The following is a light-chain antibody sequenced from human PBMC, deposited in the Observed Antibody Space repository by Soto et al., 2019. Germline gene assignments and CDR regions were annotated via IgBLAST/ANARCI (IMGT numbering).Light chain of an antibody. Sequence: EIFMTQSPATXSLPPAXXXXLXXXXSQSLSFNLAWYQQKPGQAPRLLIYAASTRATGIPARFSGSGSGTEFTLTISSLQSEDIAVYFCQQYKNWPPLTFGGGTKVDI. CDR3: QQYKNWPPLT. CDR1: QSLSFN. J-gene: IGKJ4*01. V-gene: IGKV3-15*01. CDR2: AAS.